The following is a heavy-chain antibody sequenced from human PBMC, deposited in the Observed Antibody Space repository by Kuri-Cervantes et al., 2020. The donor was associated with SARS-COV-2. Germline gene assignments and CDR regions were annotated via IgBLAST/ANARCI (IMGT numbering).Heavy chain of an antibody. Sequence: GGPLRLSCAASGFTFSSYAMSWSRQAPGKGPEWVSAIRGSGRRTYYADSVKGRFTISRDNTKNTLYLQMNSLRAEDTAVYYCAKTPIVVVIAITYYFDYWGQGTLVTVSS. CDR3: AKTPIVVVIAITYYFDY. CDR1: GFTFSSYA. J-gene: IGHJ4*02. V-gene: IGHV3-23*01. D-gene: IGHD2-21*01. CDR2: IRGSGRRT.